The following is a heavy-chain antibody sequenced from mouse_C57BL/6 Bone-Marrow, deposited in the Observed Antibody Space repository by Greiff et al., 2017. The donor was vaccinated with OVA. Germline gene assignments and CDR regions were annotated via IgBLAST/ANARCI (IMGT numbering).Heavy chain of an antibody. CDR3: ARATYYYGTAMDY. V-gene: IGHV5-16*01. CDR1: GFTFSDYY. Sequence: EVHLVESEGGLVQPGSSMKLSCTASGFTFSDYYMAWVRQVPEKGLEWVANINYDGSSTYYLDSLKSRFIISRDNAKNILYLQMSSLKSEDTATYYCARATYYYGTAMDYWGQGTSVTVSS. J-gene: IGHJ4*01. D-gene: IGHD2-1*01. CDR2: INYDGSST.